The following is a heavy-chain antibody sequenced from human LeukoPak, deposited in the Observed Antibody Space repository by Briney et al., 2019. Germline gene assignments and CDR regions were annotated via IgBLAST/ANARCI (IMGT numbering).Heavy chain of an antibody. V-gene: IGHV4-61*02. CDR1: GGSISSGNYY. J-gene: IGHJ4*02. Sequence: SETLSLTCTVSGGSISSGNYYWSWIRQPAGKGLEWVGRIYTSGSTNYNPSLKSRVTISVDTSKSQVSLKLSSVIAADTAVYYCARATYEDFDSWGQGTLVTVSS. CDR3: ARATYEDFDS. CDR2: IYTSGST. D-gene: IGHD3-22*01.